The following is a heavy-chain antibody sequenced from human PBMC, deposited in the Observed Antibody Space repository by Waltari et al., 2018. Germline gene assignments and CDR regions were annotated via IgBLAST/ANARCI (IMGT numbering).Heavy chain of an antibody. CDR1: GFPFSQAW. D-gene: IGHD3-3*02. Sequence: EVQLVESGGHLVKPGGSLRLSCVASGFPFSQAWMNWVRQVPGKGVEGVGRIKRQTDGGTADYGAPVKGKFTISRDDSKNTLFLQINSLTTEDTGVYYCTTDRYIRGDFWGQGTRVTVSS. CDR2: IKRQTDGGTA. CDR3: TTDRYIRGDF. J-gene: IGHJ4*02. V-gene: IGHV3-15*07.